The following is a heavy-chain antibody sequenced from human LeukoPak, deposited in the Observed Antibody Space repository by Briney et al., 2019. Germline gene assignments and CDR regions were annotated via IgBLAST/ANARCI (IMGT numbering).Heavy chain of an antibody. CDR1: GFTFSNYW. D-gene: IGHD5-18*01. CDR3: ARESTYNYAYAIDY. CDR2: MKQDGSEI. J-gene: IGHJ4*02. Sequence: GGSLRLSCAASGFTFSNYWMTWVRQAPGKGLEWVANMKQDGSEIYYVDSVKGRSSISRDNTKSSLYLQMNSLRAEDTAVYYCARESTYNYAYAIDYWGQGTLVTVSS. V-gene: IGHV3-7*01.